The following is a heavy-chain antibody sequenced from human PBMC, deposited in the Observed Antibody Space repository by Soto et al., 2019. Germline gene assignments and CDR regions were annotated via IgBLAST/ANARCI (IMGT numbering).Heavy chain of an antibody. CDR1: GCSFSSYS. CDR3: ARRHDPWSHNCFDI. D-gene: IGHD3-3*01. CDR2: IHAGNGNT. V-gene: IGHV1-3*01. J-gene: IGHJ2*01. Sequence: GASVKVSCKASGCSFSSYSMQWVGQAPGQRLEWMGWIHAGNGNTKYSQNVQGRVTIYRDTSENTAYMELRSLRSEDTAIYYCARRHDPWSHNCFDIWG.